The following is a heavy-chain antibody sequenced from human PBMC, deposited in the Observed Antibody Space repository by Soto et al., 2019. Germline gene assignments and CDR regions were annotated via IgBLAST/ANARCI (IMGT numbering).Heavy chain of an antibody. J-gene: IGHJ4*02. CDR2: FNHSGST. V-gene: IGHV4-34*01. D-gene: IGHD3-3*01. Sequence: SETLSLTCAVYGGSFSGYYWSWIRQPSGKGLEWIGEFNHSGSTNYNPSLKSRVTISVDTSKNQFSLKLSSVTAADTAVYYCARADFWSGYYFDYWGQGTLVTVSS. CDR1: GGSFSGYY. CDR3: ARADFWSGYYFDY.